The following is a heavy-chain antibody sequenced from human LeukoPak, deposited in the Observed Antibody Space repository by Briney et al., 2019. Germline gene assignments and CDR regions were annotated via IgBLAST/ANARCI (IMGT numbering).Heavy chain of an antibody. CDR3: ARGPLYYYDSSGYNVLGAFDI. CDR1: GFTFDDYA. D-gene: IGHD3-22*01. J-gene: IGHJ3*02. V-gene: IGHV3-74*01. Sequence: GGSLRLSCAASGFTFDDYAMHWVRQAPGKGLVWVSRINSDGSSTSYADSVKGRFTISRDNAYNTLYLQMNSLRAEDTAVYYCARGPLYYYDSSGYNVLGAFDIWGQGTMVTVSS. CDR2: INSDGSST.